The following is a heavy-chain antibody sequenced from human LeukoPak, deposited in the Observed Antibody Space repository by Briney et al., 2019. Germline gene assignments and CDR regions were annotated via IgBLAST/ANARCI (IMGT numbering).Heavy chain of an antibody. Sequence: ASVKVSCKASGYTFTSYGISWVRQAPGQGLEWMGWISAYNGSTNYAQKLQGRVTMTTDTSTSTAYMELRSLRSDDTAVYYCATGHYYGSGSYAWDFDYWGQGTLVTASS. CDR3: ATGHYYGSGSYAWDFDY. J-gene: IGHJ4*02. D-gene: IGHD3-10*01. CDR1: GYTFTSYG. CDR2: ISAYNGST. V-gene: IGHV1-18*01.